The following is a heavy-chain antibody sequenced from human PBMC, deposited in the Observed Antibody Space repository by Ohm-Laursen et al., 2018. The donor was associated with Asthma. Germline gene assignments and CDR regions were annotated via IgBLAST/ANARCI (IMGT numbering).Heavy chain of an antibody. CDR1: GFSLSTRGVG. CDR3: AHSHTYWSGYYTVGYYFDY. J-gene: IGHJ4*02. Sequence: TQTLTLTCTFSGFSLSTRGVGVGWIRQPPGKALEWPALIYWDDDKRYSPSLKSRLTITKDTSKNQVVLTMTNMDPVDTATYYCAHSHTYWSGYYTVGYYFDYWGQGTLVTVSS. V-gene: IGHV2-5*02. D-gene: IGHD3-3*01. CDR2: IYWDDDK.